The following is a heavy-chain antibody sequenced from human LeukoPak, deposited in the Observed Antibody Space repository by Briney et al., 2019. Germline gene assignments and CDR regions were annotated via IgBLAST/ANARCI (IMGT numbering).Heavy chain of an antibody. D-gene: IGHD1-26*01. CDR2: IGTAGDT. Sequence: GGSLRLSCTASEFSISIYDLHWVRQVPGNGLEYVSTIGTAGDTYYAGSVRDRFFISRDAAKNSWYLQMITLRADDTAVYYCARAPSRGERLRAFDVWGQGTMVTVST. CDR1: EFSISIYD. CDR3: ARAPSRGERLRAFDV. J-gene: IGHJ3*01. V-gene: IGHV3-13*01.